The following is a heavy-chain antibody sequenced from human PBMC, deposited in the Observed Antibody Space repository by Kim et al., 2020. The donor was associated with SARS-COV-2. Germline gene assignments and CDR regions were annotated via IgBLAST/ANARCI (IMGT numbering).Heavy chain of an antibody. V-gene: IGHV1-69*01. J-gene: IGHJ4*02. D-gene: IGHD3-22*01. CDR3: ARESYYDSSGYYFHFDY. Sequence: FQGRVTITADESTSTAYMELISLRSEDTAVYYCARESYYDSSGYYFHFDYWGQGTLVTVSS.